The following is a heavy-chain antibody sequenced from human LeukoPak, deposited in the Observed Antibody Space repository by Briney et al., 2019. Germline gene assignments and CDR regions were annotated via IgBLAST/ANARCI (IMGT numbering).Heavy chain of an antibody. J-gene: IGHJ5*02. CDR2: IISSSTSR. Sequence: GGSLRLASAASGSTITGSYMSWIRHAPGNGPEWVSYIISSSTSRYYTNSVKGRFTISRDNTNNSLFLDMTGLRGEDTAFYCGARGKRTFDPWGQGTLVTVSS. CDR1: GSTITGSY. CDR3: ARGKRTFDP. V-gene: IGHV3-11*01.